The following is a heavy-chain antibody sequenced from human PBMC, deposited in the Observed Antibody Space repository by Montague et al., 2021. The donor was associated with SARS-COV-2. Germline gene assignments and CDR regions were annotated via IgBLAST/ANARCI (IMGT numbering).Heavy chain of an antibody. J-gene: IGHJ4*02. D-gene: IGHD4-23*01. CDR2: IDWDXYK. Sequence: PALVKPTQTLTLTCTFSGFSLSTSGMYVSWIRQPPGNALEWLARIDWDXYKYYSTSLKTRLTISRDTSKNPVVLTMTNMDPVDTATYYCARELGTVVTLDYWGQGTLVTVSS. CDR1: GFSLSTSGMY. CDR3: ARELGTVVTLDY. V-gene: IGHV2-70*11.